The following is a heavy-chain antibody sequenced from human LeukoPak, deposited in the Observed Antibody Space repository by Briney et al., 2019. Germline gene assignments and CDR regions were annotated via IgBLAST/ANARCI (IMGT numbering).Heavy chain of an antibody. CDR2: INPNDGDT. V-gene: IGHV1-2*02. D-gene: IGHD2-2*01. J-gene: IGHJ4*02. CDR1: GYTFTDYY. Sequence: GESLKISCKGTGYTFTDYYMHWVRQAPGRGFEWMGWINPNDGDTNHAQKFQGRVTMTRDTSISTAHMEVSRLRSDDTAVYYCARANFLYCSSSTCLFDYWGQGTLVTVSS. CDR3: ARANFLYCSSSTCLFDY.